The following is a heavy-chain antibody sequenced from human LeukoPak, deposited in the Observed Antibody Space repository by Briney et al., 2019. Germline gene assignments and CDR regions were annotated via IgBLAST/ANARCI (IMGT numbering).Heavy chain of an antibody. Sequence: GGSLRLSCAASGFTVRSSFMSWVRQAPGKGLEWGSVIYSGGSTYYADSVKGRFTISRDNSQNTMYLQMNSLRAEDTAVYYCARDSYGIQFDYWGQGTLVTVSS. J-gene: IGHJ4*02. CDR2: IYSGGST. V-gene: IGHV3-53*01. CDR1: GFTVRSSF. D-gene: IGHD5-18*01. CDR3: ARDSYGIQFDY.